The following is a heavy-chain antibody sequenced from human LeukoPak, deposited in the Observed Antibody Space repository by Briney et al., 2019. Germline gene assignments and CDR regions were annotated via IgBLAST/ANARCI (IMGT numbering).Heavy chain of an antibody. CDR2: INWNGGST. CDR1: GFTFDDYG. Sequence: GGSLRLSCAASGFTFDDYGMSWVRQAPGKGLEWVSGINWNGGSTGYADSVKGRFTISRDNAKNSLCLQMNSLRAEDTALYHCARGDGSGLYAFDIWGQGTMVTVSS. J-gene: IGHJ3*02. D-gene: IGHD3-10*01. CDR3: ARGDGSGLYAFDI. V-gene: IGHV3-20*01.